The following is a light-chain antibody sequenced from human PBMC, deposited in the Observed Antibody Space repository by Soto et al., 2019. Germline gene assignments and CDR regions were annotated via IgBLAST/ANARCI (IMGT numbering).Light chain of an antibody. J-gene: IGLJ3*02. Sequence: QSVLTQPPSASGSPGQSVAISCTGTSSDVGGYNFVSWYQQHPGKAPKLIIYEVTKRPSGVPDRFSGSKSDNTASLTVSGLQAEDEAYYYCSSYAGINNLVFGGGTKLTVL. V-gene: IGLV2-8*01. CDR1: SSDVGGYNF. CDR3: SSYAGINNLV. CDR2: EVT.